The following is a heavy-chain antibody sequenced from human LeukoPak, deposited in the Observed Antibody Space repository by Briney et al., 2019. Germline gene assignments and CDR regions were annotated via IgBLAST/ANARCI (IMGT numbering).Heavy chain of an antibody. CDR2: ISGSGGST. CDR1: GFTFSNYA. Sequence: GSLRLSCAASGFTFSNYALSWVRQAPGKGLEWVSRISGSGGSTYYSDSVKGRFTISRDNSKNTLYLQMNSLRAEDTAVYYCAKGLETTLQAYFDYWGQGTLVTVSS. CDR3: AKGLETTLQAYFDY. J-gene: IGHJ4*02. D-gene: IGHD1-7*01. V-gene: IGHV3-23*01.